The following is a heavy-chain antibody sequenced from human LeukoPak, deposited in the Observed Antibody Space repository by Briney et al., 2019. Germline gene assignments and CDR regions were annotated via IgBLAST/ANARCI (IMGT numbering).Heavy chain of an antibody. CDR2: IYSGGST. V-gene: IGHV3-66*02. Sequence: GGSLKLSCAVSGFTVSSNYMTWVRQAPGKGLEWFSLIYSGGSTYSADSVKGRFTISRDNSKNTLYLQMNSLSVEDTAVYYCARGISSSTCCHFDYWGQGTLVTVSS. CDR1: GFTVSSNY. J-gene: IGHJ4*02. D-gene: IGHD2/OR15-2a*01. CDR3: ARGISSSTCCHFDY.